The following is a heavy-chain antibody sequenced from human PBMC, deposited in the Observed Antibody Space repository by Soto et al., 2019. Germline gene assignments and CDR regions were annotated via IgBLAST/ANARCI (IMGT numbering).Heavy chain of an antibody. Sequence: XGSLRLSCAASGFTLNNYWMHWVREAPGKGLDWVSGISGGVDATYYADSVRGRFTISRDNSKNTLYLQMNSLRAEDTAVYYCAKAPVGFGELHFDYWGQGALVTVSS. J-gene: IGHJ4*02. CDR3: AKAPVGFGELHFDY. D-gene: IGHD3-10*01. V-gene: IGHV3-23*01. CDR2: ISGGVDAT. CDR1: GFTLNNYW.